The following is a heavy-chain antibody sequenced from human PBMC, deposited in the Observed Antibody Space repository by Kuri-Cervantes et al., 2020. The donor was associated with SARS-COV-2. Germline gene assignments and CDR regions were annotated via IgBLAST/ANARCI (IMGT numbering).Heavy chain of an antibody. CDR2: ISSSGSII. CDR1: GFTFSSYS. CDR3: ARDWVVVVDYYYGMDV. J-gene: IGHJ6*01. V-gene: IGHV3-48*04. D-gene: IGHD2-15*01. Sequence: GESLKISCAASGFTFSSYSMNWVRQAPGKGLEWVSYISSSGSIIYYADSVKGRFTISRDNAKNSLYLQMSSLRAEDTAVYYCARDWVVVVDYYYGMDVWGQGTTVTVSS.